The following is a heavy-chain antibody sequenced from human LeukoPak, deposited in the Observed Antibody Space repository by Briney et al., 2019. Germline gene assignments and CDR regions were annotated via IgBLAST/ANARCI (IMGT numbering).Heavy chain of an antibody. D-gene: IGHD3-10*01. J-gene: IGHJ4*02. V-gene: IGHV1-69*13. CDR1: GGTFSSYA. Sequence: ASVKVSCKASGGTFSSYAISWVRQAPGQGLEWMGGIIPIFGTANYAQKFQGRVTITADESMSTAYMELSSLRSEDTAVYYCARGRVYYYGSGSYYNAPDYWGQGTLVTVSS. CDR3: ARGRVYYYGSGSYYNAPDY. CDR2: IIPIFGTA.